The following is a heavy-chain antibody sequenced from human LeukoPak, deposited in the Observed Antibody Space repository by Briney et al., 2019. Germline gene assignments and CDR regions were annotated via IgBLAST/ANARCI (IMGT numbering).Heavy chain of an antibody. CDR1: GFTFGSYG. D-gene: IGHD3-10*01. V-gene: IGHV3-30*02. J-gene: IGHJ6*03. CDR2: IQYDGSNK. CDR3: ARVYGSGSYYYYMDV. Sequence: GGSLRLSCTASGFTFGSYGIHWVRQAPGKGLEWVAFIQYDGSNKYYADSVKGRFIISRDNSKNTLYLQMNSLRVEDTAVYYCARVYGSGSYYYYMDVWGKGTTVTISS.